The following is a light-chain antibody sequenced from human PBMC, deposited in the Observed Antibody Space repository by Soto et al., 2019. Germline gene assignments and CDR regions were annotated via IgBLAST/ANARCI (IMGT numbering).Light chain of an antibody. CDR3: QQRSNWTPTWT. V-gene: IGKV3-11*01. Sequence: EIVLTQSPATLSLSPGERATLSCRASQSVSSYLAWYQHKPGQAPRLLIYDASNRATGIPARFSGSGSGTDFTLTISSREPEDFEVYNYQQRSNWTPTWTFGQGTKVEIK. CDR2: DAS. CDR1: QSVSSY. J-gene: IGKJ1*01.